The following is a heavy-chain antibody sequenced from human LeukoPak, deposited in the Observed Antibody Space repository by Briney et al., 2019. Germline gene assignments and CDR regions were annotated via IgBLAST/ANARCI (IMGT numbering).Heavy chain of an antibody. CDR1: GGSFSGYY. J-gene: IGHJ4*02. Sequence: SETLSLTCAVYGGSFSGYYWSWIRQPPGKGLEWIGEINHSGSTNYNPSLKSRVTISVDTSKNQFSLKLSSVTAADTAVYYCARMDSSGWYDLDYWGQGTLVTVSS. V-gene: IGHV4-34*01. D-gene: IGHD6-19*01. CDR3: ARMDSSGWYDLDY. CDR2: INHSGST.